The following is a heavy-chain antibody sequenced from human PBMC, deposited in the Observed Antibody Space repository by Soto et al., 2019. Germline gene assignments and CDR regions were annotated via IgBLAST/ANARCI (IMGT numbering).Heavy chain of an antibody. D-gene: IGHD6-19*01. J-gene: IGHJ6*02. CDR1: GYTFISYD. Sequence: ASVKVSCKASGYTFISYDINWVRQAPGQRLEWMGGFNVGDGKTIYSQKFQGRVTMTEDTSTDTAYMELSSLRSEDTAVYYCATSDSSGWYSAYYYYGMDVWGQGTTVTVSS. CDR3: ATSDSSGWYSAYYYYGMDV. CDR2: FNVGDGKT. V-gene: IGHV1-3*01.